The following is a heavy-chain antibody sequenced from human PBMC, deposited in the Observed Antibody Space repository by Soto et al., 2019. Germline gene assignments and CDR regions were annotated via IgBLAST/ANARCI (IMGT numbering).Heavy chain of an antibody. CDR3: ATIGDVTVHY. CDR1: GLAFSTYW. CDR2: TKPDETET. J-gene: IGHJ4*02. D-gene: IGHD4-4*01. V-gene: IGHV3-7*02. Sequence: EVQLVESGGGLVQPGGSLRLSCTTSGLAFSTYWMAWVRQAPGKGLEWVGNTKPDETETYYADSVAGRFTISRDNAKSSLYLQMDSLRVEDTAVYYCATIGDVTVHYWGQGTAVTVSS.